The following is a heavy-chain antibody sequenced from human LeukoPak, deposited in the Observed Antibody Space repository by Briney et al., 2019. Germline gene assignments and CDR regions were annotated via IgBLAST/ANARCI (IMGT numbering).Heavy chain of an antibody. CDR3: ARNVVIFSSRYDEYYFDY. CDR1: GFTFSDYS. CDR2: IRYDESNI. Sequence: GGSLRLSCAASGFTFSDYSMHWIRQAPDKGLDWMAFIRYDESNIYYADSVKGRFTISRDNSKNTLYLQMNSLRAEDTAVYYCARNVVIFSSRYDEYYFDYWGQGTLVTVSS. V-gene: IGHV3-30*02. J-gene: IGHJ4*02. D-gene: IGHD6-13*01.